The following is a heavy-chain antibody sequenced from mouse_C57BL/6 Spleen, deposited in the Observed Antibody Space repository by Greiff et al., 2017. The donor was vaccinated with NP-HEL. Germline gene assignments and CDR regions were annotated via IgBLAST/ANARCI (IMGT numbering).Heavy chain of an antibody. D-gene: IGHD1-1*01. J-gene: IGHJ4*01. CDR2: INYDGSST. V-gene: IGHV5-16*01. CDR3: ARAKSPYGSENAMDY. Sequence: EVMLVESEGGLVQPGSSMKLSCTASGFTFSDYYMAWVRQVPEKGLEWVANINYDGSSTYYLDSLKSRFIISRDNAKNILYLQMSSLKSEDTATYYCARAKSPYGSENAMDYWGQGTSVTVSS. CDR1: GFTFSDYY.